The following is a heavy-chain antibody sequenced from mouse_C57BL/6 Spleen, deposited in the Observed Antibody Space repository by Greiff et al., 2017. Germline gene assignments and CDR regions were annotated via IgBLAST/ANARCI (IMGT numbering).Heavy chain of an antibody. J-gene: IGHJ2*01. Sequence: QVQLQQSGAELARPGASVKMSCKASGYTFTSYTMHWVKQRPGQGLEWIGNINPSSGYTKYNHKFKDKATLTADKSSSTAYMQLSSLTYEDSAVYYCARLLDGFDDWGQGTTLTVSS. V-gene: IGHV1-4*01. CDR3: ARLLDGFDD. D-gene: IGHD1-1*01. CDR2: INPSSGYT. CDR1: GYTFTSYT.